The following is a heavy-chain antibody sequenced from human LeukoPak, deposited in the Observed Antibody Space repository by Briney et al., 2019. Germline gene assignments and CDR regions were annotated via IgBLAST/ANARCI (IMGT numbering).Heavy chain of an antibody. CDR2: INSDGINT. Sequence: GGSLRLSCAASGFTFSNYWMHWVRQAPGKGLVWVSRINSDGINTSYADSVKGRFTISRDNAKNTLNLQMNSLRAEDTAVYYCASQRWLQSSFDYWGQGTLVTVSS. CDR1: GFTFSNYW. J-gene: IGHJ4*02. V-gene: IGHV3-74*01. D-gene: IGHD5-24*01. CDR3: ASQRWLQSSFDY.